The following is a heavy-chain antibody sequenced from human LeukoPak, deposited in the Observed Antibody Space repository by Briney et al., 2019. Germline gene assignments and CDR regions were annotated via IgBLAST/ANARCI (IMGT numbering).Heavy chain of an antibody. J-gene: IGHJ4*02. CDR2: IGSRSTYT. Sequence: PGGSLRLSCAASGFTFSSYSMNWVRQAPGKGLEWVSSIGSRSTYTYSADSVKGRFTISRDNAKNTLYLQMNSLRAEDTAVYYCARGYSSSSWSLFDYWGQGTLVTVSS. CDR3: ARGYSSSSWSLFDY. CDR1: GFTFSSYS. V-gene: IGHV3-21*04. D-gene: IGHD6-6*01.